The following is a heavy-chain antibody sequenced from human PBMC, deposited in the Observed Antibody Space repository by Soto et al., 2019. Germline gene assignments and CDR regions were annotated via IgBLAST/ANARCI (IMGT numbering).Heavy chain of an antibody. CDR1: GGIFHGYG. Sequence: ESGGGVVQPGTSLRLSCAVPGGIFHGYGMHWVRQAPAKGLEWVAIIRFDGSNEEYADSVKGRFTISRDNSKNTLYLQMNTLGAEDTAVYYCARDGIGGTVFRGYLDYWGRGTVVTVSS. V-gene: IGHV3-33*01. CDR2: IRFDGSNE. J-gene: IGHJ4*02. CDR3: ARDGIGGTVFRGYLDY. D-gene: IGHD1-7*01.